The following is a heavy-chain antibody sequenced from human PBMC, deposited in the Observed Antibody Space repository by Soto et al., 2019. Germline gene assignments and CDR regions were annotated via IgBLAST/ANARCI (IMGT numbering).Heavy chain of an antibody. CDR1: GFTFSDYG. J-gene: IGHJ6*02. D-gene: IGHD6-19*01. V-gene: IGHV3-33*01. CDR3: AREHSSTWYNGMDV. Sequence: QVQLVESGGGVVQPGRALRLSCVASGFTFSDYGMHWVRQAPGKGLEWVAAIWFDGDNKFYADSVKGRFTISRDNSKNTLYLQMNGLSGDDTAVYYCAREHSSTWYNGMDVWGQGTTVTVSS. CDR2: IWFDGDNK.